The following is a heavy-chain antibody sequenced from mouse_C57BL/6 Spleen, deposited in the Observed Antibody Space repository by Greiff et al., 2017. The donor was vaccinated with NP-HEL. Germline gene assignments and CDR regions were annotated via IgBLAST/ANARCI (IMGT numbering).Heavy chain of an antibody. CDR3: VRHGVLREGFDY. J-gene: IGHJ2*01. CDR2: IRSKSNNYAT. D-gene: IGHD1-1*01. CDR1: GFSFNTYA. V-gene: IGHV10-1*01. Sequence: EVQLVESGGGLVQPKGSLKLSCAASGFSFNTYAMNWVRQAPGKGLEWVARIRSKSNNYATYYADSVKDRFTISRDDSESMLYLQMNNLKTEDTAMDYCVRHGVLREGFDYWGQGTTLTVSS.